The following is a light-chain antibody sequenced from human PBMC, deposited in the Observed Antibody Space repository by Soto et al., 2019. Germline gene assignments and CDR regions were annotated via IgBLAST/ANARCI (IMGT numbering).Light chain of an antibody. CDR2: GAT. CDR3: LHYNSYPLT. CDR1: HAIRND. J-gene: IGKJ4*01. V-gene: IGKV1-17*01. Sequence: DIQMTQSPSSLSASVGDRVTITCRASHAIRNDLDWYQQKPGEAPKRLIFGATTLQSGVPSRFSGSGSGTEFTLSISSLHVEDSATYYCLHYNSYPLTFGGGTKVEIK.